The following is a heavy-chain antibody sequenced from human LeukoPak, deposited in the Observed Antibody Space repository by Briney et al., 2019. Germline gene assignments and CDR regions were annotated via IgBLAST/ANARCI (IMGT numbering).Heavy chain of an antibody. Sequence: KPSETLSLTCTVSGGSISSTTYSWGWIRQPPGKGLEWIGTIYYSGTTYYNPSLKSRVTISVDTSKNQFSLELSSMTAADTAVYYCARGPTLKYFHHWGQGTLVSVSS. V-gene: IGHV4-39*02. CDR3: ARGPTLKYFHH. CDR2: IYYSGTT. J-gene: IGHJ1*01. CDR1: GGSISSTTYS.